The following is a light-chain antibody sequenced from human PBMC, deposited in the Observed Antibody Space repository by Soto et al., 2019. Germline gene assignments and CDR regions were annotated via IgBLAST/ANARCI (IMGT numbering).Light chain of an antibody. Sequence: QSVLTQPASVSWSPGQSITISCTGTSSDVGGYNFVSWYQHHPGKAPKLIIYDVTNRPSGISNRFSGSKSGNTASLTISGLQAEDEADYYCTSYTSSITYVFGTGTKVTVL. V-gene: IGLV2-14*03. J-gene: IGLJ1*01. CDR2: DVT. CDR3: TSYTSSITYV. CDR1: SSDVGGYNF.